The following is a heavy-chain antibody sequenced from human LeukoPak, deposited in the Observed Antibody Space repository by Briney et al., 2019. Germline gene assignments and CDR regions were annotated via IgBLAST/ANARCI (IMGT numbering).Heavy chain of an antibody. CDR3: ASTGRYLDWLFPFDY. Sequence: GGYLRLSCAASGFSFSAYAMNWVRQAPGKGLEWASGISNSGDGTYYADSVKGRFTISRDNSKNTLYLQMHSLRAEDTAVYYCASTGRYLDWLFPFDYWGQGTLVTVSS. CDR2: ISNSGDGT. CDR1: GFSFSAYA. D-gene: IGHD3-9*01. J-gene: IGHJ4*02. V-gene: IGHV3-23*01.